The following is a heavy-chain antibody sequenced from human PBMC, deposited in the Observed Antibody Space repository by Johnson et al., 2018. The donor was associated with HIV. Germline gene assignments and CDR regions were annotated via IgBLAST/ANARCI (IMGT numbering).Heavy chain of an antibody. CDR3: VRDDYAFHI. Sequence: VQLVESGGGVVQPWRSLRLSFAASGFTFSNAWMSWVRQAPGKGLEWVSGINWNGRSTGYADSVKGRFIISRDNAKNTLYLEMKSLRVDDTAVYYCVRDDYAFHIWGQGTMVTVSS. CDR1: GFTFSNAW. J-gene: IGHJ3*02. V-gene: IGHV3-20*03. D-gene: IGHD2-21*02. CDR2: INWNGRST.